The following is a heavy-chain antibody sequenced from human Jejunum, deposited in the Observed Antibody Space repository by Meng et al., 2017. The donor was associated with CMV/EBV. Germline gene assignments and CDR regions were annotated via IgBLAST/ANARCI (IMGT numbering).Heavy chain of an antibody. CDR3: ARWSGSGSDPFADY. CDR2: IHYSEST. Sequence: VSGGSISSYDWSWVRQSPGKGLEWLGYIHYSESTKYNPSLESRVTMSLDRSRNQFSLRLSSVTAGDTAVYYCARWSGSGSDPFADYWGQGTLVTVSS. V-gene: IGHV4-59*01. J-gene: IGHJ4*02. D-gene: IGHD3-10*01. CDR1: GGSISSYD.